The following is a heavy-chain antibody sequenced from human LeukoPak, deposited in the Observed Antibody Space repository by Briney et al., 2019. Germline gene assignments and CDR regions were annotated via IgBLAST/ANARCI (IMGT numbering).Heavy chain of an antibody. V-gene: IGHV3-30*18. CDR3: AKDRGIQLWLRKTIDY. J-gene: IGHJ4*02. CDR1: GFTFSSYG. D-gene: IGHD5-18*01. CDR2: ISYDGSNK. Sequence: PGGSLRLSCAASGFTFSSYGMHWVRQAPGKGLEWVAVISYDGSNKYYADSVKGRFTISRDNSKNTLYLQMNSLRAEDTAGYYCAKDRGIQLWLRKTIDYWGQGTLVTVSS.